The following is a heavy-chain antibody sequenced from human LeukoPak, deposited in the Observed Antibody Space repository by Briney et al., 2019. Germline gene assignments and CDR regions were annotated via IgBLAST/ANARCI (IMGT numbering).Heavy chain of an antibody. CDR1: GGSISSYY. CDR2: IYYSGST. D-gene: IGHD4-23*01. Sequence: SETLSLTCTVSGGSISSYYWSWIRQPPGQGLEWIGYIYYSGSTNYNPSLKSRVTISVDTSKNQFSLKLSSVTAADTAVYYCARSPTTVVTPYYYYMDVWGKGTTVTVSS. V-gene: IGHV4-59*01. J-gene: IGHJ6*03. CDR3: ARSPTTVVTPYYYYMDV.